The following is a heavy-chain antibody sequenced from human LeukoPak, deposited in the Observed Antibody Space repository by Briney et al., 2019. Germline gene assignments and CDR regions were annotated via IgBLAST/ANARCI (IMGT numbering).Heavy chain of an antibody. CDR2: IRYDGSNK. CDR1: GFTFSSYG. V-gene: IGHV3-30*02. CDR3: AKEAPLNDLNRVGYMDV. Sequence: PGGSLRLSCAASGFTFSSYGMHWVRQAPGKGLEWVAFIRYDGSNKYYADSVKGRFTISRDNSKNTLYLQMNSLRAEDTAVYYCAKEAPLNDLNRVGYMDVWGKGTTVTVSS. D-gene: IGHD3-9*01. J-gene: IGHJ6*03.